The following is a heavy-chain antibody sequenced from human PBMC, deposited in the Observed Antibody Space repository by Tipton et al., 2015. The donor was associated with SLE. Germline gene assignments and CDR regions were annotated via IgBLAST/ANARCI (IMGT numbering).Heavy chain of an antibody. CDR1: GGSFSGNY. CDR2: INHRGNT. V-gene: IGHV4-34*01. J-gene: IGHJ6*04. Sequence: TLSLTCAVYGGSFSGNYWIWIRQPPGKGLEWIGEINHRGNTNYNPSLKSRVTISVDTSKNQFYLKLNSLTAADTAVYYCGRLQFIFAGMDLWGTGTTVTVSS. D-gene: IGHD3-3*01. CDR3: GRLQFIFAGMDL.